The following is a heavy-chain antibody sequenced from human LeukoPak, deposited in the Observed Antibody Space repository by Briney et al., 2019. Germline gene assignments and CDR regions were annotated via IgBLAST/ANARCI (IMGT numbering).Heavy chain of an antibody. CDR1: GYTFTGYY. CDR2: IKPNSGGT. CDR3: ARGLLVPASIRLNSGYYHMDV. J-gene: IGHJ6*03. Sequence: ASVKVSCKASGYTFTGYYVHWGRQAPGQGLEWRGWIKPNSGGTNYAQKLQGRVTMTRDTYISTAYMELSRLRSDDTAVYYCARGLLVPASIRLNSGYYHMDVWGKGTTVSVSS. V-gene: IGHV1-2*02. D-gene: IGHD2-2*02.